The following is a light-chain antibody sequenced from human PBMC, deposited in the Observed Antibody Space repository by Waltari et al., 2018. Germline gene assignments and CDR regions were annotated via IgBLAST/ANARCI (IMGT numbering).Light chain of an antibody. CDR2: GAS. CDR1: QSVGDN. V-gene: IGKV3-15*01. Sequence: ERVFTQSPATLSFSPGERATLSCRASQSVGDNVAWYQQRPGQAPRLLIFGASIRVSGIPARFSGSGSGTEFTFTISSLESEDFAVYYCLQYNNWPRTFGQGTKVEV. J-gene: IGKJ1*01. CDR3: LQYNNWPRT.